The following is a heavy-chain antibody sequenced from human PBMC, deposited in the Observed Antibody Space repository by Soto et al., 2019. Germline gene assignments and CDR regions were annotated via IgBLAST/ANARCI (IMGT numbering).Heavy chain of an antibody. V-gene: IGHV4-4*02. CDR1: GGSISSSNW. J-gene: IGHJ4*02. CDR3: AGGYGRNFDY. Sequence: SETLSLTCAVSGGSISSSNWWSWVRQPPGKGLEWIGEINHSGSTNYNPSLKSRVTISVDTSKNQFSLKLSSVTAADTAVYYCAGGYGRNFDYWGQRTLVTVSS. D-gene: IGHD5-18*01. CDR2: INHSGST.